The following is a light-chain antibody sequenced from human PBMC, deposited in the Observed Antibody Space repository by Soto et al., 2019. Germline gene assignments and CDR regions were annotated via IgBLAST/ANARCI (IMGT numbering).Light chain of an antibody. CDR3: QQYNNWPLT. J-gene: IGKJ4*01. Sequence: EVVMTQSPATLSVSPGDGATLSCRASQNVHSNLAWYQQKPGQAPRLLIYDTSTRATDIPFRFSGGGFGTEFTLTISSLQFEDFAVYYCQQYNNWPLTFGGGTKVEIK. V-gene: IGKV3-15*01. CDR1: QNVHSN. CDR2: DTS.